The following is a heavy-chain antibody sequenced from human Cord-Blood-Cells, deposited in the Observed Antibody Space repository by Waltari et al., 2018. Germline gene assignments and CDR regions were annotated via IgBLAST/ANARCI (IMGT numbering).Heavy chain of an antibody. V-gene: IGHV3-33*01. CDR3: ARDLIYYDSSGYYPTFGY. CDR2: IWYDGSNK. Sequence: QVQLVESGGGVVQPGRSLRLSCAASGFTFSSYGMHWVRQAPGKGLEWVAVIWYDGSNKYYADSVKGRFTISRDNSKNTLYLQMNSLRAEDMAVYYCARDLIYYDSSGYYPTFGYWGQGTLVTVSS. D-gene: IGHD3-22*01. CDR1: GFTFSSYG. J-gene: IGHJ4*02.